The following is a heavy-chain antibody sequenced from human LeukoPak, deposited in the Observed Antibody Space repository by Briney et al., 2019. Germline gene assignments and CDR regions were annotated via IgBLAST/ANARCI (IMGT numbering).Heavy chain of an antibody. V-gene: IGHV1-8*01. D-gene: IGHD5-12*01. CDR2: MNPNSGNT. Sequence: ASVKVSCKASGYTFTSYDINWVRQATGQGLEWMGWMNPNSGNTGYAQKFQGRVTMTRNTSISTAYMELSSLRSEDTAVYYCARVKWMSFQNEFDPWGQGTLVTVSS. J-gene: IGHJ5*02. CDR1: GYTFTSYD. CDR3: ARVKWMSFQNEFDP.